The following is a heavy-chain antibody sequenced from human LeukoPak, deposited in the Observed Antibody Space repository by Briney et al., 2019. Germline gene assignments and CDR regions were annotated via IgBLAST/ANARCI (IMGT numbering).Heavy chain of an antibody. CDR2: ISGSGGST. J-gene: IGHJ6*03. V-gene: IGHV3-23*01. D-gene: IGHD5-18*01. CDR1: GFTFSSYG. CDR3: ASLGNKLWNYYMDV. Sequence: GGSLRLSCAASGFTFSSYGMSWVRQAPGKGLEWVSAISGSGGSTYYADSVKGRFTISRDNSKNTLYLQMNSLRAEDTAVYYCASLGNKLWNYYMDVWGKGTTVTISS.